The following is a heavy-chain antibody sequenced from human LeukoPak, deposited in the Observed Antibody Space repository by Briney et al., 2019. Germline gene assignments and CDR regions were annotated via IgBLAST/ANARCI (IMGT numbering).Heavy chain of an antibody. J-gene: IGHJ5*02. Sequence: ASVKVSCKTSGYTFTGNYMHWVRQAPGQGLEWMGWINPKSGDTKYAQKFQGRVTVTRDTSSSTSYLELSRLRSDDTAIYYCARSQHNTFEPWGRGTLVTVSS. CDR1: GYTFTGNY. CDR2: INPKSGDT. V-gene: IGHV1-2*02. D-gene: IGHD1-1*01. CDR3: ARSQHNTFEP.